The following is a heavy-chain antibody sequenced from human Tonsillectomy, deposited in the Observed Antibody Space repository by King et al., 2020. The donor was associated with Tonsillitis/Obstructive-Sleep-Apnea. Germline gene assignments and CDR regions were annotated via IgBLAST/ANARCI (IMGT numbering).Heavy chain of an antibody. Sequence: VQLVESGGGLVQPGASLRLSCAASGFTFSSYAMSWVRQAPGKGLEWVSAISGSGGSTYYADSVKGRFTISRDNSKNTLYLQMNSLRAEDTAVYYCAKEGVPMITFTRQMDVWGKGTTVTVSS. CDR3: AKEGVPMITFTRQMDV. CDR1: GFTFSSYA. J-gene: IGHJ6*04. CDR2: ISGSGGST. V-gene: IGHV3-23*04. D-gene: IGHD3-16*01.